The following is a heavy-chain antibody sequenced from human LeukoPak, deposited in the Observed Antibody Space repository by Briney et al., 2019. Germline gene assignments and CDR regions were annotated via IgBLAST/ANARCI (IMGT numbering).Heavy chain of an antibody. Sequence: ASVKVSCKASGYTFTGYYMHWVRQAPGQGHEGMGWINPNSGGTNYAQKLQGRDTMTRDTSISTAYMELSRLRSDDTAVYYCARENLVDIDYWGQGTLVTVSS. V-gene: IGHV1-2*02. J-gene: IGHJ4*02. CDR2: INPNSGGT. CDR1: GYTFTGYY. CDR3: ARENLVDIDY. D-gene: IGHD5-12*01.